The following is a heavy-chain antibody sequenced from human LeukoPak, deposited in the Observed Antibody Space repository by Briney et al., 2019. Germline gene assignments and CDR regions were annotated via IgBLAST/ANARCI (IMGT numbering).Heavy chain of an antibody. V-gene: IGHV3-21*01. J-gene: IGHJ3*02. CDR2: ISSSSSYI. CDR1: GFTFSSYS. CDR3: AREKLNAFDI. Sequence: GGSLRLSCAASGFTFSSYSMNWVRQAPGKGLEWVSSISSSSSYIYYSDSVKGRFTISRDNAKNSLYLQMNSLRAEDTAVYYCAREKLNAFDIWGQGTMVTVSS.